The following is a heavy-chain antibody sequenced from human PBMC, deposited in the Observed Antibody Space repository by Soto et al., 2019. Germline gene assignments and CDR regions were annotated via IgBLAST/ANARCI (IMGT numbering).Heavy chain of an antibody. D-gene: IGHD3-10*01. CDR3: ARHSLRYYGSGSYYRPGYFDY. CDR2: IYYSGST. Sequence: QVQLQESGPGLVKPSETLSLTCTVSGGSISSYYWSWIRQPPGKGLEWIGYIYYSGSTNYNPSLMSRVTISVDASKNQFSLKLSSVTAADTAVYYCARHSLRYYGSGSYYRPGYFDYWGQGTLVTVSS. V-gene: IGHV4-59*08. J-gene: IGHJ4*02. CDR1: GGSISSYY.